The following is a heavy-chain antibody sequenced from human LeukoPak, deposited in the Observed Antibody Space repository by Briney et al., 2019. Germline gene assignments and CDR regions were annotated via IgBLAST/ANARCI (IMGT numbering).Heavy chain of an antibody. Sequence: PGGSLRLSCAASGLXISNNFIGWVRQAPGKGQEWVSLIYSGGSTYSADSVKGRFNISRDNSKNTLHLQMNSLRAEDTAVYYCAPDTDYYGSGRHGYFDHWGQGTLVTVSS. D-gene: IGHD3-10*01. V-gene: IGHV3-66*01. J-gene: IGHJ1*01. CDR3: APDTDYYGSGRHGYFDH. CDR1: GLXISNNF. CDR2: IYSGGST.